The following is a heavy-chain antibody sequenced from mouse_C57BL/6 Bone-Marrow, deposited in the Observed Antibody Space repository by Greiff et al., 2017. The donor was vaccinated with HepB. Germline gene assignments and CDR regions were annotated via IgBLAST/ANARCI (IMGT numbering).Heavy chain of an antibody. Sequence: EVHLVESGGGLVKPGGSLKLSCAASGFTFSSYAMSRVRQTPEKRLEWVATISDGGSYTYYPDNVKGRFTISRDNAKNNLYLQMSHLKSEDTAMYYCARDRPLRGYFDYWGQGTTLTVSS. CDR2: ISDGGSYT. V-gene: IGHV5-4*01. CDR3: ARDRPLRGYFDY. CDR1: GFTFSSYA. J-gene: IGHJ2*01. D-gene: IGHD6-1*01.